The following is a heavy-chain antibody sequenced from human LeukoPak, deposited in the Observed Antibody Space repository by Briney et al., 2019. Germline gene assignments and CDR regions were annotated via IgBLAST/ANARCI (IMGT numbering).Heavy chain of an antibody. V-gene: IGHV3-66*01. CDR2: IYSGGST. CDR3: ARARYYYYGMDV. CDR1: GFTVSSNY. Sequence: GGSLRLSCAASGFTVSSNYMSWVRQAPGKGLEWVSVIYSGGSTYYADSVKGRFTISRDNSKNTLYLQMNSLRAEDTAVYYCARARYYYYGMDVWGQGTTVTVSS. J-gene: IGHJ6*02.